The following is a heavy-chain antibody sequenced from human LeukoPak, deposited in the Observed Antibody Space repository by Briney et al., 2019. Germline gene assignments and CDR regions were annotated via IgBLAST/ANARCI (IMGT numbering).Heavy chain of an antibody. D-gene: IGHD3-10*01. CDR1: GSSFTSYW. J-gene: IGHJ5*02. CDR3: AKITMVRGVIIWFDP. CDR2: IYPGDSDT. Sequence: GESLQISCKGSGSSFTSYWIGWVRQMPGKGLEWMGIIYPGDSDTRYSPSFQGQVTISADKSISTAYLQWSSLKASDTAMYYCAKITMVRGVIIWFDPWGQGTLVTVSS. V-gene: IGHV5-51*01.